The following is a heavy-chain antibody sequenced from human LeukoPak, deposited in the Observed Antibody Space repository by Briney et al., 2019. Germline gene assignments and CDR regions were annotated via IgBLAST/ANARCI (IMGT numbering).Heavy chain of an antibody. V-gene: IGHV3-23*01. Sequence: GGSLRLSCAASGFTFSSYAMSWVRQAPGKGLEWVSGVSGSGGSTYYADSVKGRFTISRDNSKNTLYPQMNSLRAEDTAVYYCLIVGATTPDYWGQGTLVTVSS. CDR1: GFTFSSYA. J-gene: IGHJ4*02. D-gene: IGHD1-26*01. CDR2: VSGSGGST. CDR3: LIVGATTPDY.